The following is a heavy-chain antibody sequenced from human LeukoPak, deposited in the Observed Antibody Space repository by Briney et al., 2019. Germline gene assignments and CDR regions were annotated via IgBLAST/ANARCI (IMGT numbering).Heavy chain of an antibody. CDR3: ARGVSGYYYFDY. CDR1: GFTFITYA. CDR2: TSYDGSNK. J-gene: IGHJ4*02. Sequence: SGGSLRLSCAAPGFTFITYAIHWVRQAPGKGLEWVAVTSYDGSNKYYADSVKGRFTISRDNSKNTLYLQMNSLRPEDAAVYFCARGVSGYYYFDYWGQGTLVTVAS. V-gene: IGHV3-30-3*01. D-gene: IGHD3-22*01.